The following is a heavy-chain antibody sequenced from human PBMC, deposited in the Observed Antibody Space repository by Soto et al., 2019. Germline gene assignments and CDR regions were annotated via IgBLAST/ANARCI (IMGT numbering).Heavy chain of an antibody. CDR2: INAGNGNT. D-gene: IGHD2-15*01. CDR1: GYTFTSYA. V-gene: IGHV1-3*01. Sequence: ASVKVSCKASGYTFTSYAMHWVRQAPGQRLEWMGWINAGNGNTKYSQKFQGRVTITKDTLYVQMNSLRAEDTAVYYCAKKGLGSLTRYCSDGGCHYAFDMWGQGTMVTVSS. CDR3: AKKGLGSLTRYCSDGGCHYAFDM. J-gene: IGHJ3*02.